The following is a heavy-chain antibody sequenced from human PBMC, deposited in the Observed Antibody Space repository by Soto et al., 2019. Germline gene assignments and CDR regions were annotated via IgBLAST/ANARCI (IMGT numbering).Heavy chain of an antibody. CDR3: VRDLLGSGGHFDY. Sequence: PGGSLRRSCAASGFIFGSFGMHVFRQAPGKGLEWVAHIWYDGSNTYYADSVKGRFTISRDNSRNTLYLQMNSLRAEDTAVYHCVRDLLGSGGHFDYWGQGTPVTVSS. D-gene: IGHD7-27*01. CDR2: IWYDGSNT. V-gene: IGHV3-33*01. J-gene: IGHJ4*02. CDR1: GFIFGSFG.